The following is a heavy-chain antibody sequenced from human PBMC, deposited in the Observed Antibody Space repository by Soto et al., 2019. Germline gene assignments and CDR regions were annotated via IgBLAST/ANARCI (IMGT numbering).Heavy chain of an antibody. J-gene: IGHJ4*02. D-gene: IGHD4-17*01. V-gene: IGHV3-30-3*01. CDR3: ARNQVKGTMTIL. Sequence: QVQLVESGGGVVQPGRSLRLSCAASGFTFINYAMHWVRQAPGKGLEWVAVISYDGSNKYYADSVKRRFTISRDNSKNTMYLQMNSLTAEDTAVYHCARNQVKGTMTILWGQGTLVTVSS. CDR2: ISYDGSNK. CDR1: GFTFINYA.